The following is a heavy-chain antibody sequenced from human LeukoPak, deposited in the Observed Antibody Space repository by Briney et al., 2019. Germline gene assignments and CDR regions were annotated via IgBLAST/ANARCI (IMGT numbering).Heavy chain of an antibody. CDR3: ARGLVYYGSGSYPSFDY. CDR1: GGSFGGYS. Sequence: SETLSLTCAVYGGSFGGYSWYWIRQPPGKGLEWIGEINHSGSTNYNPSLKSRVTISVDTSKNQFSLKLSSVTAADTAVYYCARGLVYYGSGSYPSFDYWGQGTLVTVSS. D-gene: IGHD3-10*01. J-gene: IGHJ4*02. V-gene: IGHV4-34*01. CDR2: INHSGST.